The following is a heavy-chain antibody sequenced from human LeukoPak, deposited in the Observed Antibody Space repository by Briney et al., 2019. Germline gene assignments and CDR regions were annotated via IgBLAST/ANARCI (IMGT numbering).Heavy chain of an antibody. CDR1: GYTFINFA. J-gene: IGHJ4*02. Sequence: ASVKVSCKSSGYTFINFAISWVRQAPGQGLEWMGWISAHTGLTNYAQNLQDRVSVTTDTSTNTTYLELRSLKSDDTAVYYCARAVGSLSMVRGVMDYWGQGTLVTVSS. CDR2: ISAHTGLT. CDR3: ARAVGSLSMVRGVMDY. D-gene: IGHD3-10*01. V-gene: IGHV1-18*01.